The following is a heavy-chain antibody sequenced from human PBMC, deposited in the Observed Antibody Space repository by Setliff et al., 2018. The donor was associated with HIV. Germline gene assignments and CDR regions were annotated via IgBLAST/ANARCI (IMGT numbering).Heavy chain of an antibody. CDR2: ISMSSHTSV. Sequence: GESLKISCTASGFTFGDYAMSWVRQAPGKGLEWVSYISMSSHTSVIYSDSVKGRFTISRDNARNSFYLQMNSLRVDDTAVYFCARDKWASGFDFWGHGTLVTVS. CDR3: ARDKWASGFDF. D-gene: IGHD1-26*01. V-gene: IGHV3-48*01. J-gene: IGHJ4*01. CDR1: GFTFGDYA.